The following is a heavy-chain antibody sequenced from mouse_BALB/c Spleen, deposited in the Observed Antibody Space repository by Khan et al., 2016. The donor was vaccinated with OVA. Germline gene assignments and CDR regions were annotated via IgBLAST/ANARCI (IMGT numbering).Heavy chain of an antibody. D-gene: IGHD2-14*01. CDR3: AGGGYGGFAY. Sequence: QVQLQQSGAELVKPGASVKLSCKASGYTFTSYDINWVRQRPEQGLEWIGWMFPGAGSTKYNENFKGKATLTTDKSSSTAYMQLSRLTSEDSGAYLCAGGGYGGFAYWGQGTLVTVSA. V-gene: IGHV1-85*01. J-gene: IGHJ3*01. CDR2: MFPGAGST. CDR1: GYTFTSYD.